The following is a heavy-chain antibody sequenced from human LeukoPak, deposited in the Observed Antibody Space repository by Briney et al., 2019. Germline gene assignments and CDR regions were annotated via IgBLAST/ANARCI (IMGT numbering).Heavy chain of an antibody. CDR3: ARGYYYYYMDV. J-gene: IGHJ6*03. V-gene: IGHV1-8*01. CDR2: INPHSGKT. CDR1: GYPFRNYD. Sequence: ASVKVSCKTSGYPFRNYDINWVRQAPGQGLEWMGWINPHSGKTGYAQKFQGRVTMTTDTSANTAYMDLSSLRSEDTAVYYCARGYYYYYMDVWGKGTTVTISS.